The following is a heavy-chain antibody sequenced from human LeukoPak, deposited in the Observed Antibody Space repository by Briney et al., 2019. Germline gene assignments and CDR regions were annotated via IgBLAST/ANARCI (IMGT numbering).Heavy chain of an antibody. CDR3: ARDIVGATQGVGYYYYMDV. D-gene: IGHD1-26*01. CDR1: GFTFSSYW. V-gene: IGHV3-7*01. J-gene: IGHJ6*03. Sequence: GGSLRLSCAASGFTFSSYWMSWVRQAPGKGLEWVANIKQDGSEKYYVDSVKGRFTISRDNAKNSLYLQMNSLRAEDTAVYYCARDIVGATQGVGYYYYMDVWGKGTTVTVSS. CDR2: IKQDGSEK.